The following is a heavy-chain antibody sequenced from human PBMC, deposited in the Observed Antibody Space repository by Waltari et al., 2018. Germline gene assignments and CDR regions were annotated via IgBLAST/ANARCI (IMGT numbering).Heavy chain of an antibody. V-gene: IGHV4-38-2*01. CDR3: ARRLSGSSTDY. CDR2: IYHSGST. D-gene: IGHD2-2*01. CDR1: GYSISSGYY. J-gene: IGHJ4*02. Sequence: QVQLQESGPGLVKPSETLSLTCAVSGYSISSGYYWGWIRQPPGKGLEWIGSIYHSGSTYYNPSLKSRVTISEDTFKNQFSLKLSSVTTADTAVYYCARRLSGSSTDYWGQGTLVTVSS.